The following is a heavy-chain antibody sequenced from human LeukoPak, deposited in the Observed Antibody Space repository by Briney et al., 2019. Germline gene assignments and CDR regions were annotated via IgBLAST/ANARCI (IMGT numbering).Heavy chain of an antibody. CDR2: ISAYNGNT. CDR3: ARDNDILTGYYGWFDP. D-gene: IGHD3-9*01. Sequence: ASVKVSCKASGYTFTSYGISWVRQAPGQGLEWMGWISAYNGNTNYAQKLQGRVTMTTDTSTSTAYMELRSLRSDDTAVYYCARDNDILTGYYGWFDPWGQGTLVTVSS. CDR1: GYTFTSYG. V-gene: IGHV1-18*01. J-gene: IGHJ5*02.